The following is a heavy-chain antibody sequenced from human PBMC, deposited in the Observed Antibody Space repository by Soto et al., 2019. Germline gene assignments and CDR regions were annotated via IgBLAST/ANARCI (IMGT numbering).Heavy chain of an antibody. V-gene: IGHV3-48*01. CDR2: ISLRDSFT. J-gene: IGHJ5*02. D-gene: IGHD3-10*01. Sequence: GSLRLSCSSSGSIFPKYMSWVRQAPGRGLEWVAYISLRDSFTDYAESVRGRFTVSGDVASNSMYLQMVSLRVEDTAVYYCANHPGSFTNWVDPWGPGTLVTVSS. CDR1: GSIFPKY. CDR3: ANHPGSFTNWVDP.